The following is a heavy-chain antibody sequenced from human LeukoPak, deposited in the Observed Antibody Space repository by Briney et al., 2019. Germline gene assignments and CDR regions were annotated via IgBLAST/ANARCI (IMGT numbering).Heavy chain of an antibody. CDR2: MYHSGST. CDR1: GYSISSGYY. Sequence: SETLSLTCAVSGYSISSGYYWGWIRQPPGKGLDWIASMYHSGSTYYNPSLKSRVTISVDTSKNQFSLRLSSVTAADTAVYYCAKQGPMVVTHFDSWGQGTLVTVSS. D-gene: IGHD4-23*01. CDR3: AKQGPMVVTHFDS. V-gene: IGHV4-38-2*01. J-gene: IGHJ4*02.